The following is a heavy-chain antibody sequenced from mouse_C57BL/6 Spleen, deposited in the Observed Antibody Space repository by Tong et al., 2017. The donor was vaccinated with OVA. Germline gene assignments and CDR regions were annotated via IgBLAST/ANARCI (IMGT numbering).Heavy chain of an antibody. J-gene: IGHJ3*01. D-gene: IGHD2-5*01. V-gene: IGHV1-82*01. CDR2: IYPGDGDT. Sequence: VQLQESGAELVKPGASVKLSCKASGYTFTSYWMNWVKQRPGKGLEWIGQIYPGDGDTNYNGKFKGKATLTADKSSSTAYMQLSSLTSEDSAVYFCARGGYSNPFAYWGQGTLVTVSA. CDR3: ARGGYSNPFAY. CDR1: GYTFTSYW.